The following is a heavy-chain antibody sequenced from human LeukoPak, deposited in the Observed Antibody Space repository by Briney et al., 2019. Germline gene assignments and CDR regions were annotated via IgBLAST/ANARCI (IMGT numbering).Heavy chain of an antibody. CDR2: LYTSGST. Sequence: SETLSLTCTVSGGSISSYYWSWIRQPAGRGLEWIGRLYTSGSTNYNPSLKSRVTMSLATSKNQFSLTLSSVTAADTAVYYCAREDPYYDYVWGSYSYGYYFDYWGQGTLVTVSS. D-gene: IGHD3-16*02. J-gene: IGHJ4*02. CDR1: GGSISSYY. V-gene: IGHV4-4*07. CDR3: AREDPYYDYVWGSYSYGYYFDY.